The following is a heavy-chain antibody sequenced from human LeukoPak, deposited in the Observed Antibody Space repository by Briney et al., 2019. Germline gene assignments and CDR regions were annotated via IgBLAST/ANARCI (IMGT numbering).Heavy chain of an antibody. V-gene: IGHV3-48*02. CDR3: ARLAAAGTGEDY. Sequence: PGGSLRLSCAASGFTFSIYSMNWVRQAPGKGLEWVSYISSSSSTIHYADSVKGRFTISRDNAKNSLYLQMNSLRDEDTALYYCARLAAAGTGEDYWGQGTLVTVSS. J-gene: IGHJ4*02. CDR2: ISSSSSTI. D-gene: IGHD6-13*01. CDR1: GFTFSIYS.